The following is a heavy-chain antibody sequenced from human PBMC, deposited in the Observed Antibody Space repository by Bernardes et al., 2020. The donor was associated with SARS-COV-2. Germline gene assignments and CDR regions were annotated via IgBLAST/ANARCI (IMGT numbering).Heavy chain of an antibody. D-gene: IGHD1-26*01. J-gene: IGHJ3*02. CDR1: GYTLSDYY. V-gene: IGHV1-2*02. Sequence: ASLKVSCKASGYTLSDYYMHWVRQAPGQGLEWMGWINPHSGGTNYAQKFQGRVTVTRDTSISTAYMELSRLTSDDTAVYYCARDLDRLYSGSRTDAFDIWGQGTVVTVSS. CDR2: INPHSGGT. CDR3: ARDLDRLYSGSRTDAFDI.